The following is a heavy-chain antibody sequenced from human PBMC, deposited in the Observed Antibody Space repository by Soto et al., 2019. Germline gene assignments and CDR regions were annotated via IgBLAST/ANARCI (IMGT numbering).Heavy chain of an antibody. J-gene: IGHJ5*02. CDR2: IYPGDSDT. D-gene: IGHD6-13*01. CDR3: ARHGWIAAAGKGRGNWFDP. Sequence: EVQLVQSGAEVKKPGESLKISCKGSGYSFTSYWIGWVRQMPGKGLEWMGIIYPGDSDTRYSPSFQGQVTISAAKSISTAYLQWSSLEASDTAMYYCARHGWIAAAGKGRGNWFDPWGQGTLVTVSS. CDR1: GYSFTSYW. V-gene: IGHV5-51*01.